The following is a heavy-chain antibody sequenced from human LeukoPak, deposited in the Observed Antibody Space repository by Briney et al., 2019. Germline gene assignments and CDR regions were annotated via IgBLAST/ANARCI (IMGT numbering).Heavy chain of an antibody. CDR2: ISSSGSTI. D-gene: IGHD2-2*01. Sequence: PGGSLRLSCAASGFTFSDYYMSWIRQAPGKGLEWVSYISSSGSTIYYADSVKGRFTISRDNAKNSLYLQMNSLRAEDTAVDYCARDIIVQGTSWNAFDIWGQGTMVTVSS. J-gene: IGHJ3*02. V-gene: IGHV3-11*01. CDR1: GFTFSDYY. CDR3: ARDIIVQGTSWNAFDI.